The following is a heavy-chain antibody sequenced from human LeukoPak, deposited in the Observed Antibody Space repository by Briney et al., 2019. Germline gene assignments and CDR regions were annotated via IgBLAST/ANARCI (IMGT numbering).Heavy chain of an antibody. J-gene: IGHJ4*02. D-gene: IGHD3-10*01. CDR2: IYYSGST. CDR3: ARFTGSYFDY. CDR1: GGSISSYY. Sequence: PSETLSLTCTVSGGSISSYYWSWIRQPPGKGLEWIGYIYYSGSTNYNPSLKSRVTISVDTSKNQFSLMLSSVTAADTAVYYCARFTGSYFDYWGQGTLVTVSS. V-gene: IGHV4-59*01.